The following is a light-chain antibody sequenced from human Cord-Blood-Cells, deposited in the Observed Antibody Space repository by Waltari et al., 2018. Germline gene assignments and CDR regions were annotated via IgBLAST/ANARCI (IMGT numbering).Light chain of an antibody. CDR1: ISDVGGDNY. J-gene: IGLJ1*01. CDR3: SSYTSSSTRV. V-gene: IGLV2-14*01. CDR2: DVS. Sequence: QSALTQPAYVSGSPGQSITISCTGTISDVGGDNYVSWYQQHPGKAPKLMIYDVSNRPSGVSNRFSGSKSGNTASLTISGLQAEDEADYYCSSYTSSSTRVFGTGTKVTVL.